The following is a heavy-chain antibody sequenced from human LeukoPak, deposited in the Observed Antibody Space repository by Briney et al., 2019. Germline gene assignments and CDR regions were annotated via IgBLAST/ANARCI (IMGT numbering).Heavy chain of an antibody. V-gene: IGHV4-39*07. J-gene: IGHJ5*02. CDR1: GGSISSSSYY. CDR2: IYYSGST. Sequence: PSETLSLTCTVSGGSISSSSYYWGWIRQPPGKGLEWIGSIYYSGSTYYNPSLKSRVTISVDTSKNQFSLKLSSVTAADAAVYYCARRYSNRSSQPNWFDPWGQGTLVTVSS. CDR3: ARRYSNRSSQPNWFDP. D-gene: IGHD6-13*01.